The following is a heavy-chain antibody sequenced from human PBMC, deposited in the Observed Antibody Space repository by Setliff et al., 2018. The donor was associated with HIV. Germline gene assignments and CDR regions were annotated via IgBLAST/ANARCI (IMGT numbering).Heavy chain of an antibody. D-gene: IGHD5-18*01. CDR3: AREWRTAMVKYYFDY. V-gene: IGHV1-46*01. CDR2: INTSGDNK. Sequence: ASVKVSCKAPGHTFISYHIHWVRQAPGQGLEWMGIINTSGDNKDYAQKFQGRVTVTTDTSTSTVYMELRSLRSDDTAVYYCAREWRTAMVKYYFDYWGQGTLVTVSS. J-gene: IGHJ4*02. CDR1: GHTFISYH.